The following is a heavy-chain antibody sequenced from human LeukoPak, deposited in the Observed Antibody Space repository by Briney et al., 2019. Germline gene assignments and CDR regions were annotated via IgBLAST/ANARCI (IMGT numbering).Heavy chain of an antibody. CDR1: GYTFTSYA. J-gene: IGHJ3*02. V-gene: IGHV1-3*01. CDR2: INAGNGNT. D-gene: IGHD1-14*01. CDR3: ARGGPLTHDAFDI. Sequence: ASVKVSCKASGYTFTSYAMHWVRQAPGQRLEWMGWINAGNGNTKYSQKFQGRVTITRDTSASTAYMELSSLRSEDTAVYYCARGGPLTHDAFDIWGQGTMVTVSS.